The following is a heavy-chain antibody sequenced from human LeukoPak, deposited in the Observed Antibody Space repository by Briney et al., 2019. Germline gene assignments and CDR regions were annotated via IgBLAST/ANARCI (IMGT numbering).Heavy chain of an antibody. CDR2: INPNSGGT. CDR1: GYTFTTYA. J-gene: IGHJ4*02. Sequence: GASVKVSCKASGYTFTTYAMNWVRQAPGQGLEGMGWINPNSGGTNYAQKFQGRVTMTRDTSISTAYMELSRLRSDDTAVYYCARDYLIAAAGFLSYWGQGTLVTVSS. V-gene: IGHV1-2*02. CDR3: ARDYLIAAAGFLSY. D-gene: IGHD6-13*01.